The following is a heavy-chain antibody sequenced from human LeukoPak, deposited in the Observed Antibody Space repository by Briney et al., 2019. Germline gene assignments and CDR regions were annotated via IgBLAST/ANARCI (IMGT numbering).Heavy chain of an antibody. CDR1: GGTFSSYA. CDR2: IIPIFGTA. J-gene: IGHJ4*02. CDR3: ARAYGPIAPPDY. V-gene: IGHV1-69*01. D-gene: IGHD3-10*01. Sequence: SVKVSCKASGGTFSSYAISWVRQAPGQGLEWMGGIIPIFGTANYAQKFQGRVTITADESTSTAYMELSSLRSEDTAVYYCARAYGPIAPPDYWGQGTLVTVSS.